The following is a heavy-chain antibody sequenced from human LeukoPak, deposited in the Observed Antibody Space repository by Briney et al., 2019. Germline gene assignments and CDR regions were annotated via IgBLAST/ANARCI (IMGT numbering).Heavy chain of an antibody. D-gene: IGHD3-22*01. CDR3: ARGAYYYDSSGYYLEYNWFDP. CDR1: GGTFSSYA. Sequence: PVKVSCKASGGTFSSYAISWVRQAPGQGLEWMGGIIPIFGTANYAQKFQGRVTITTDESTSTAYMELSSLRSEDTAVYYCARGAYYYDSSGYYLEYNWFDPWGQGTLVTVSS. J-gene: IGHJ5*02. CDR2: IIPIFGTA. V-gene: IGHV1-69*05.